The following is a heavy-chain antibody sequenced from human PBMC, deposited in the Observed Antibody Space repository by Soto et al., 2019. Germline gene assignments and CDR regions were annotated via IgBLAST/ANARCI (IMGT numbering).Heavy chain of an antibody. Sequence: QVQLQQWGAGLLKPSETLSLTCAVYGGSFSGYYWSWIRQPPGKGLEWIGEINHSGSTNYNPSLTSRVTISADTSKNQFSLKLSSVTAADTAVYYCARAIVVLGYGMDVWGQGTTVAVSS. CDR2: INHSGST. D-gene: IGHD2-21*01. V-gene: IGHV4-34*01. CDR1: GGSFSGYY. CDR3: ARAIVVLGYGMDV. J-gene: IGHJ6*02.